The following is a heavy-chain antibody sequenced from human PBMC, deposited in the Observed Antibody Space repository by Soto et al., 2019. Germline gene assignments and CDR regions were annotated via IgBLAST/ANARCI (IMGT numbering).Heavy chain of an antibody. V-gene: IGHV3-30-3*02. Sequence: QVQLVESGGGVVQPGRSLRLSCAASGFTFSSYAMHWVRQAPGKGLEWAAVISYDGSNKYYADSVKGRFTISRDNSKNTLYLQMNSLRAEDTAVYYCAQAGTPSAKYNWFDPWGQGTLVTVSS. CDR2: ISYDGSNK. D-gene: IGHD3-10*01. CDR3: AQAGTPSAKYNWFDP. CDR1: GFTFSSYA. J-gene: IGHJ5*02.